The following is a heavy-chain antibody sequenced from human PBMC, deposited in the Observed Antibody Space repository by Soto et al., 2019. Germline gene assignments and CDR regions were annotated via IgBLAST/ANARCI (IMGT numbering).Heavy chain of an antibody. V-gene: IGHV1-8*01. J-gene: IGHJ4*02. Sequence: ASVKVSCKTAGYTFTEYDLNWVRQDPGQGLEYMGWVSPENRNAGYAPQFRGRVSMTTDTSISTAYLELTNLTYEDTAVYYCEVTTGFWGQGTMVTVPQ. D-gene: IGHD1-1*01. CDR1: GYTFTEYD. CDR2: VSPENRNA. CDR3: EVTTGF.